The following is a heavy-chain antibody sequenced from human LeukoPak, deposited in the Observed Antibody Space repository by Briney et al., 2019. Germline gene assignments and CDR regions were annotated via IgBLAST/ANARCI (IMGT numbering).Heavy chain of an antibody. CDR3: ARANCRFLEWFTESNCLYAFDI. V-gene: IGHV3-21*01. D-gene: IGHD3-3*01. CDR2: IISSSSYI. J-gene: IGHJ3*02. CDR1: GFTFSSYS. Sequence: GGSLGLSCAASGFTFSSYSMNWVRKAPGRGLEWFSSIISSSSYIYYADSVRGRFTICRDNAKNSLYLQMNSLRAEDTAVYYCARANCRFLEWFTESNCLYAFDIWGQGTMVTVSS.